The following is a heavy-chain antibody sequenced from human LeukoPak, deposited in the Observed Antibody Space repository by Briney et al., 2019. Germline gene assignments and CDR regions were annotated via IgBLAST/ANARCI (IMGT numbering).Heavy chain of an antibody. J-gene: IGHJ4*02. V-gene: IGHV7-4-1*01. Sequence: ASVKVSCKASGYTFTSFAINWVRQAPGQGLEWMGWINTNTGNPTYAQGFTGRFVFSLDSSVTTAYLQMGSLKAERSACFYCXXAEVYCSGSTCFLYWGQGTLVTVSS. CDR2: INTNTGNP. CDR3: XXAEVYCSGSTCFLY. CDR1: GYTFTSFA. D-gene: IGHD2-15*01.